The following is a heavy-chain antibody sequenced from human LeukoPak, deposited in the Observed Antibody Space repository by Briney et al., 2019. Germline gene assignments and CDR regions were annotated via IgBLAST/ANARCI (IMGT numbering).Heavy chain of an antibody. Sequence: GASVKVSCKASGYTFTRYYMHWVRQAPRQGLEWMGVINPSDGGTSYAQKFQGRVTMTRDTSTSTVYMELSGLRSEDTAVYYCASYGSGVQASFDYWGQGTLVTVSS. D-gene: IGHD3-10*01. CDR3: ASYGSGVQASFDY. CDR2: INPSDGGT. J-gene: IGHJ4*02. CDR1: GYTFTRYY. V-gene: IGHV1-46*01.